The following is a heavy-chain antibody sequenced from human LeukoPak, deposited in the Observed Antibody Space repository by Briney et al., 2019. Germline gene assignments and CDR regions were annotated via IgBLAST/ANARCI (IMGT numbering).Heavy chain of an antibody. D-gene: IGHD2-15*01. Sequence: SETLSLTCTVSGGSISSSSYYWGWIRQPPGKGLEWIGSIYYSGSTYYNPSLKSRVTISVDTSKNQFSLKLSSVTAAVTAVYYCARHEVVAATACDYWGQGTLVTVSS. CDR3: ARHEVVAATACDY. V-gene: IGHV4-39*01. CDR2: IYYSGST. CDR1: GGSISSSSYY. J-gene: IGHJ4*02.